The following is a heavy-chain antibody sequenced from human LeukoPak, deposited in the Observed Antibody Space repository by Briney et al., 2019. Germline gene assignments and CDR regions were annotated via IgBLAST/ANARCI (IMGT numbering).Heavy chain of an antibody. CDR1: GFTFSSYW. CDR2: IKQDGSEK. V-gene: IGHV3-7*01. D-gene: IGHD3-22*01. J-gene: IGHJ4*02. CDR3: AREGRITMIVVVIAPLDY. Sequence: GGSLRLSCAASGFTFSSYWMSWVPQAPGKGLEWVANIKQDGSEKYYVDSVKGRFTISRDNAKNSLYLQMNSLRAEDTAVYYCAREGRITMIVVVIAPLDYWGQGTLVTVSS.